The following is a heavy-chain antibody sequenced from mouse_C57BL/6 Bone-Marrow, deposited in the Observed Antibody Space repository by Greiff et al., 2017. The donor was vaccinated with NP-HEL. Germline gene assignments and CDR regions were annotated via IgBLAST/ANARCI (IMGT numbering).Heavy chain of an antibody. CDR2: IYPGDGDT. V-gene: IGHV1-82*01. D-gene: IGHD2-3*01. J-gene: IGHJ2*01. CDR3: AKGWLLQYFDD. CDR1: GYASSSSW. Sequence: VQLQQSGPELVKPGASVKISCKASGYASSSSWMNWVKQRPGKGLEWIGRIYPGDGDTNYNGKFKGKATLTADKSSSTAYMQLSSLTSEDSAVYFCAKGWLLQYFDDWGQGTTLTVSS.